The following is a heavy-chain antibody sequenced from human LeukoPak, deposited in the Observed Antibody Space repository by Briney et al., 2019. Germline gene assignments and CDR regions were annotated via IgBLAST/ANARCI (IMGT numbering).Heavy chain of an antibody. J-gene: IGHJ4*02. Sequence: GGSLRLSCAASGFSFSSYAMSWVRQAPGKGLEWVSSIGGSGGSTYYADSVKGRFTISRDNSKNALYVQMNSLTGEDTAVYYCAKGGSGSYYKKGFDYWAREPWSPSPQ. CDR1: GFSFSSYA. CDR2: IGGSGGST. CDR3: AKGGSGSYYKKGFDY. D-gene: IGHD3-10*01. V-gene: IGHV3-23*01.